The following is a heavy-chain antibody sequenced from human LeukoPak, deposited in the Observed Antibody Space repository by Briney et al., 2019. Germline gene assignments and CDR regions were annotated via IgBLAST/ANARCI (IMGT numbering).Heavy chain of an antibody. V-gene: IGHV3-21*01. CDR1: RFTFIDYS. Sequence: GGSLTLSCAASRFTFIDYSMHWVRQPPGMGRDGVSSISDDGNYIYYADSVKGRFTISRDNAKNSLYLQMNSLRAEDTAVYYCANHLACGSTSCPSFDYWGQGTLVTVSS. CDR3: ANHLACGSTSCPSFDY. D-gene: IGHD2-2*01. J-gene: IGHJ4*02. CDR2: ISDDGNYI.